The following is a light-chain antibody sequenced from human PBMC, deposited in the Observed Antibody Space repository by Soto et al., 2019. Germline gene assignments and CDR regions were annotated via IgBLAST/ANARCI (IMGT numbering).Light chain of an antibody. V-gene: IGKV3-20*01. J-gene: IGKJ5*01. Sequence: EIVLTQSPGTLSLSPGERATLSCRASQSVSRSDLAWYQQKPGQAPRLLIYGAYSRATGIQDRFSGSGSGTDFTLTIRRLEPEDFAVYYCQQYGSSPGTFGQGTRLEIK. CDR3: QQYGSSPGT. CDR2: GAY. CDR1: QSVSRSD.